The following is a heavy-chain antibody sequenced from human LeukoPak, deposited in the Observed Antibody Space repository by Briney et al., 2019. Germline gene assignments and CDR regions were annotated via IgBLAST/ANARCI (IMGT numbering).Heavy chain of an antibody. CDR3: ARGWRPWDY. J-gene: IGHJ4*02. Sequence: PGGSLRLSCAASGFTFSSYNMNWVRQAPGKGLEWVSSITSGSSYRFYADSVKGRFTISRDNAKNSLYLQMNSLRAEDTAVYYCARGWRPWDYWGQGTLVTVSS. D-gene: IGHD5-24*01. V-gene: IGHV3-21*01. CDR2: ITSGSSYR. CDR1: GFTFSSYN.